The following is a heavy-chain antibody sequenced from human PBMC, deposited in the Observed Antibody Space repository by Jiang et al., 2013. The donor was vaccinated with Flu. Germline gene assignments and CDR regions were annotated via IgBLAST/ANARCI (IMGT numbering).Heavy chain of an antibody. CDR1: GFSFSNYV. CDR3: VRSQDEYAASDYYYAMDV. V-gene: IGHV3-30*03. Sequence: VQLLESGGGVVQPGRSLRLSCAASGFSFSNYVMHWVRQAPGRGPEWMTVVSNDGRNAYYGDSVKGRFTISRDNSKNTLYLQMNGLRTEDTAVYYCVRSQDEYAASDYYYAMDVWGQGTTVTV. CDR2: VSNDGRNA. J-gene: IGHJ6*02. D-gene: IGHD2-2*01.